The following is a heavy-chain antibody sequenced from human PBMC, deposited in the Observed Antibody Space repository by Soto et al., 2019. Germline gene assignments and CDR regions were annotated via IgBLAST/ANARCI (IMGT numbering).Heavy chain of an antibody. CDR1: GCSISNYY. CDR2: MYYNGNI. V-gene: IGHV4-59*01. CDR3: ASGGNWFDP. D-gene: IGHD3-16*01. J-gene: IGHJ5*02. Sequence: XETLAVTCDVSGCSISNYYWTWVRQSPEKGLDWIGYMYYNGNINYNPSLKSRVTISIDTSKNQFSLTLKSVTAADTAVYYCASGGNWFDPWGQGVLVTVSS.